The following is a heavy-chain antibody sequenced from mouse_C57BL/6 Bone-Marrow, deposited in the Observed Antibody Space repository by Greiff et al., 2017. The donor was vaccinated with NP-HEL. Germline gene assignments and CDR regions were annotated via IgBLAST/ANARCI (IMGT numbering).Heavy chain of an antibody. CDR2: INPNNGGT. Sequence: EVQRVESGPELVKPGASVKIPCKASGYTFTDYNMDWVKQSHGKSLEWIGDINPNNGGTIYNQKFKGKATLTVDKSSSTAYMELRSLTSEDTAVYYCALYGSSYWYFDVWGTGTTVTVSS. D-gene: IGHD1-1*01. V-gene: IGHV1-18*01. J-gene: IGHJ1*03. CDR1: GYTFTDYN. CDR3: ALYGSSYWYFDV.